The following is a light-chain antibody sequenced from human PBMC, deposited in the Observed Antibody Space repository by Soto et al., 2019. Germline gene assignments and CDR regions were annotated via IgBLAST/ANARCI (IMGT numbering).Light chain of an antibody. CDR1: QSISKW. CDR2: DAS. Sequence: DIQMTQSPSTLSASVGDRVTITCRASQSISKWVAWYQQKPGKAPKLLIYDASILESGVPPSFSGSGSGTDFTLTISRLQPDDFGTYYCQQYYFAPTTFGGGTKVEIK. CDR3: QQYYFAPTT. V-gene: IGKV1-5*01. J-gene: IGKJ4*01.